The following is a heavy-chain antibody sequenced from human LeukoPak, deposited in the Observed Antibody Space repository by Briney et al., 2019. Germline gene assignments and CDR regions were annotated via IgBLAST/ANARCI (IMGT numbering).Heavy chain of an antibody. D-gene: IGHD2-2*01. Sequence: GGSLRLSCAASGFTFSSYGMHWVRQAPGKGLEWVAFIRYDGSNKYYADSVKGRFTISRDNSKNTLYLQMNSLRAEDTAVYYCAKVIVPAAPYYFDYWGQGTLVTVSS. CDR3: AKVIVPAAPYYFDY. CDR1: GFTFSSYG. V-gene: IGHV3-30*02. CDR2: IRYDGSNK. J-gene: IGHJ4*02.